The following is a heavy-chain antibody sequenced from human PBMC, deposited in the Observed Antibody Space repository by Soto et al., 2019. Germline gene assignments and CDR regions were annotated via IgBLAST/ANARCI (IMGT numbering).Heavy chain of an antibody. CDR3: ARGYDILTGYYGGVLSYFDY. CDR2: IYYSGST. J-gene: IGHJ4*02. CDR1: GGSISSYY. D-gene: IGHD3-9*01. V-gene: IGHV4-59*01. Sequence: SETLSLTCTVSGGSISSYYWSWIRQPPGKGLEWIGYIYYSGSTNYNPSLKSRVTISVDTSKNQFSLKLSSVTAADTAVYYYARGYDILTGYYGGVLSYFDYWGQGTLVTVSS.